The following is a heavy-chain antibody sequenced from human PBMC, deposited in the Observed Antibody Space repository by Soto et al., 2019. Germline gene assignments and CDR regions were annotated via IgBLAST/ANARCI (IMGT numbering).Heavy chain of an antibody. CDR1: GFTFSSYG. V-gene: IGHV3-33*01. Sequence: GGSLRLSCAASGFTFSSYGMHWVRQAPGKGLEWVAVIWYDGSNKYYADSVKGRFTISRDNSKNTLYLQMNSLRAEDTAVYYCARDYERGSYDILTGYYHYYYYCGMDVWGQGTTVTVSS. CDR3: ARDYERGSYDILTGYYHYYYYCGMDV. CDR2: IWYDGSNK. D-gene: IGHD3-9*01. J-gene: IGHJ6*02.